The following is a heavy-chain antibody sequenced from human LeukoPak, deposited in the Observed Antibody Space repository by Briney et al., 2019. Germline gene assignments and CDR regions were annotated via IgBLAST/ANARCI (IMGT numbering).Heavy chain of an antibody. D-gene: IGHD5-18*01. CDR2: INHSGST. V-gene: IGHV4-34*01. CDR1: GGSFGGYY. CDR3: ASRQGYSYGPRDY. J-gene: IGHJ4*02. Sequence: PSETLSLTCAVYGGSFGGYYWSWIRQPPGKGLEWIGEINHSGSTNYNPSLKSRVTISVDTSKNQFSLKLSSVTAADTAVYYCASRQGYSYGPRDYWGQGTLVTVSS.